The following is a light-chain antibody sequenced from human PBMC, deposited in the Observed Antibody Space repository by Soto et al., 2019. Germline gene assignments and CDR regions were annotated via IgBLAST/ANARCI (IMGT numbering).Light chain of an antibody. V-gene: IGKV1-39*01. CDR2: AAS. Sequence: DIPMTQSPSSLSASIGDRVTITCRASQRITKYLNWYQQKPVKAPKLLIDAASSLQSGVPSRFSGSGSGTDFTLTISNLQPDDFASYYCQQSYSATPAFGQGTKLEIK. J-gene: IGKJ2*01. CDR3: QQSYSATPA. CDR1: QRITKY.